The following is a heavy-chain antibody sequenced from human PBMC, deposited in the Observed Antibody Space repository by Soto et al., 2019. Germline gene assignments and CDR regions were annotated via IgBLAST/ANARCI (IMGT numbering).Heavy chain of an antibody. CDR2: IYHSGST. CDR3: ARTSIAARGYYYYGMDV. V-gene: IGHV4-4*02. CDR1: GGSISSSNW. Sequence: QVQLQESGPGLVKPSGTLSLTCAVSGGSISSSNWWSWVRQPPGKGLEWIGEIYHSGSTNYNPSLKSRVTISVDKSQNPFSLKLSSVTAADTAVYYCARTSIAARGYYYYGMDVWGQGTTVTVSS. J-gene: IGHJ6*02. D-gene: IGHD6-6*01.